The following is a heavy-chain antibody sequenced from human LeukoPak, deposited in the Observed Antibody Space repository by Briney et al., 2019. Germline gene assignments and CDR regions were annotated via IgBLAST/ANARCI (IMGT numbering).Heavy chain of an antibody. CDR3: VRGVGLYDSIGYFDY. V-gene: IGHV3-30*03. CDR2: ISYDGRNT. D-gene: IGHD3-22*01. CDR1: GFTFSTYS. J-gene: IGHJ4*02. Sequence: GGSLRLSCAASGFTFSTYSMHWLRQAPGKGLEWVATISYDGRNTFYADSVKGRFTISRDNSKDTLYLQMNSLRPEDTAVYNCVRGVGLYDSIGYFDYWGQGALVTVSS.